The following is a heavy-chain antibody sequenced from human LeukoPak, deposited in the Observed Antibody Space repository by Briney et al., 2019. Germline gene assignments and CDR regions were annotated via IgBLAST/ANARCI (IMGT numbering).Heavy chain of an antibody. CDR2: IKQDGSEK. CDR3: ARRKIAAGYYYYGMDV. D-gene: IGHD6-13*01. CDR1: GFTFSSYW. Sequence: GGSLRLSCAASGFTFSSYWMSWVRQAPGKGLEWVANIKQDGSEKYYVDSVKGRFTISRDNAKNSLYLQMNSLRAEDTAVYYCARRKIAAGYYYYGMDVWGQGTTVTVSS. V-gene: IGHV3-7*01. J-gene: IGHJ6*02.